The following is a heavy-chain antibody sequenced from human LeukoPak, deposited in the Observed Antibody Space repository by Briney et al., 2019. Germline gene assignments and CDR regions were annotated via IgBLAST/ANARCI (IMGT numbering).Heavy chain of an antibody. Sequence: SETLSLTCAVYGGSFSGYYWSWIRQPPGKGLEWIGEINHSGSTNYNPSLKSRVTISVDTSKNQFSLKLSSVTAADTAVYYCAKAEYSSSSPNYYYYGMDVWGQGTTVTVSS. D-gene: IGHD6-6*01. V-gene: IGHV4-34*01. J-gene: IGHJ6*02. CDR1: GGSFSGYY. CDR2: INHSGST. CDR3: AKAEYSSSSPNYYYYGMDV.